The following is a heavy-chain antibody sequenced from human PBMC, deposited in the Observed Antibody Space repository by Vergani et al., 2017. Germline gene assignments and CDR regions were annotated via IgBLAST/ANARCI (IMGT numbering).Heavy chain of an antibody. CDR2: IYSTGST. CDR1: GDSISSGVYY. J-gene: IGHJ4*02. Sequence: QVRLQESGPGLVKPSQTLSLTCSVSGDSISSGVYYWNWIRQHPGKGLEWIGYIYSTGSTHHNPSLRRRINMSVDTSKNQFSLKLNSVTAADTAMYYCARMGGYDEDDAFRIGYFDSWGPGILVTVSS. D-gene: IGHD3-22*01. V-gene: IGHV4-31*03. CDR3: ARMGGYDEDDAFRIGYFDS.